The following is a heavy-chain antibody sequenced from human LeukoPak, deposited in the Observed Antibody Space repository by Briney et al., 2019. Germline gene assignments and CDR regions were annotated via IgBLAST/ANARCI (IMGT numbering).Heavy chain of an antibody. CDR3: AREVYCSSTSCYTGYFQH. CDR2: IKQDGGEK. J-gene: IGHJ1*01. Sequence: GGSLRLSCAASGFTVSSNYMSWVRQAPGKGLEWVADIKQDGGEKNYVDSVKGRFTISRDNTKNSLYLQMNSLRVEDTAVYYCAREVYCSSTSCYTGYFQHWGQGTLVTVSS. D-gene: IGHD2-2*02. V-gene: IGHV3-7*01. CDR1: GFTVSSNY.